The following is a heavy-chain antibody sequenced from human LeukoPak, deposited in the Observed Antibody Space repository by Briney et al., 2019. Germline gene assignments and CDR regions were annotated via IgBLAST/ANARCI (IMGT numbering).Heavy chain of an antibody. CDR2: ISHTGST. J-gene: IGHJ4*02. CDR1: NGPITSTKW. V-gene: IGHV4-4*02. CDR3: ARENYYNSGSYRFDY. Sequence: SGTLSLTCTVSNGPITSTKWWSWVRQPPGKGLEWIGEISHTGSTNYNPSFNSRVTMSVDKSKNQFSLNLKSVTAADTALYYCARENYYNSGSYRFDYWGQGTLVTVSS. D-gene: IGHD3-10*01.